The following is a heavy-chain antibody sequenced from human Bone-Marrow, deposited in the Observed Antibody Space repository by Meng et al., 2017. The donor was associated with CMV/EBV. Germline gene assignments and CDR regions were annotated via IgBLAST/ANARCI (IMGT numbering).Heavy chain of an antibody. D-gene: IGHD2-21*01. Sequence: GSLRLSCTVSGGSISSSSYYWGWIRQPPGKGLEWIGSIYYSGSTYYNPSLKSRVTISVDTSKSQFSLNLSSVTAADTAIYYCASITLWYTRFDYWGQGTLVTVSS. CDR2: IYYSGST. V-gene: IGHV4-39*07. CDR3: ASITLWYTRFDY. CDR1: GGSISSSSYY. J-gene: IGHJ4*02.